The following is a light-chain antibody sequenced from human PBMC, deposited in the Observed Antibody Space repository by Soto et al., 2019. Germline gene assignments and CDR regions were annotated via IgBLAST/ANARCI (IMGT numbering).Light chain of an antibody. CDR1: QSVSSY. V-gene: IGKV3-11*01. CDR2: DAS. CDR3: QQSSNWPPLT. J-gene: IGKJ4*01. Sequence: DIVLTQSPATLSLSPGERATLSCRASQSVSSYLAWYQQKPGQAPRLLIYDASNRATGIPARFSGSGSGTDFTLTISSLEPEDFAVYYCQQSSNWPPLTFGGGTKVDIK.